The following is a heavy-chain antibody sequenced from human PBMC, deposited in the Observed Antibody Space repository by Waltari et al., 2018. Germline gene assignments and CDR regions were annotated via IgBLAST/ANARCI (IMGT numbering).Heavy chain of an antibody. V-gene: IGHV4-39*01. D-gene: IGHD6-19*01. CDR2: IYYSGDT. J-gene: IGHJ4*02. CDR1: GGSISSSSYY. CDR3: ATKRESSASGFDY. Sequence: QLQLQESGPGLVKPSETLSFTCTVSGGSISSSSYYWGWIRQPPGKGLEWIGSIYYSGDTYYNPSLKSRVTISVDTSKNQFSLKLSSVTAADTAVYYCATKRESSASGFDYWGQGTLVTVSS.